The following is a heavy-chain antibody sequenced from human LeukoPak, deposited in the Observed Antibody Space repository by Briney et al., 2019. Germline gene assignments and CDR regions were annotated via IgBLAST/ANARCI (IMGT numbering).Heavy chain of an antibody. CDR2: IYTGGTT. J-gene: IGHJ6*02. Sequence: SETLSLTCTVSGDSFHDYYWNWIRQPAGKGLEWIGRIYTGGTTNSNPSLGSRVTISVDTSKKQFSLRLSSVAAADTAVYFCVRVRGCSSAGCFGSDGMDVWGQGTTVTVSS. CDR1: GDSFHDYY. D-gene: IGHD2-2*01. V-gene: IGHV4-4*07. CDR3: VRVRGCSSAGCFGSDGMDV.